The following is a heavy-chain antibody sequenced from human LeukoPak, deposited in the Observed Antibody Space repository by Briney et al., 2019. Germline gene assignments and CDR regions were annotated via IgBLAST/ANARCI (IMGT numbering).Heavy chain of an antibody. Sequence: GGSLRLSCAASGFTFSSYAMSWVRQAPGKGLEWVSGISWNSGSIGYADSVKGRFTISRDNAKNSLYLQMNSLRAEDTALYYCAKDWVGYGSGSFDYWGQGTLVTVSS. V-gene: IGHV3-9*01. J-gene: IGHJ4*02. D-gene: IGHD3-10*01. CDR3: AKDWVGYGSGSFDY. CDR1: GFTFSSYA. CDR2: ISWNSGSI.